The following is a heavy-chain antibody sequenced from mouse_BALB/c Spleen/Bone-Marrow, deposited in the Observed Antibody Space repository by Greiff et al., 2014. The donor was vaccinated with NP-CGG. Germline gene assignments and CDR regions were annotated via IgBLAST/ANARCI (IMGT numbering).Heavy chain of an antibody. J-gene: IGHJ4*01. Sequence: VQRVESGAELARPWASVKLSCKASGYTFTSYWMQWVKQRPGQGLEWIGAIYPGDGDTRYTQKFRGKATLTADKSSNTAYMQLSSLTSEDSAVYFCASPYGNYDAMDYWGQGTSVTVSS. CDR1: GYTFTSYW. D-gene: IGHD2-1*01. CDR2: IYPGDGDT. CDR3: ASPYGNYDAMDY. V-gene: IGHV1-87*01.